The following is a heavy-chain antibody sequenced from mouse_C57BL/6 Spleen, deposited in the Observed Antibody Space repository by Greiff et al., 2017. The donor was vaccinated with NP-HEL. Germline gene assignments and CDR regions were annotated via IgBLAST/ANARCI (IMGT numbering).Heavy chain of an antibody. D-gene: IGHD3-3*01. CDR1: GYSITSGYY. CDR2: ISYDGSN. Sequence: ESGPGLVKPSQSLSLTCSVTGYSITSGYYWNWIRQFPGNKLEWMGYISYDGSNNYNPSLKNRISITRDTSKNQFFLKLNSVTTEDTATYYCARDRELGYAMDYWGQGTSVTVSS. CDR3: ARDRELGYAMDY. V-gene: IGHV3-6*01. J-gene: IGHJ4*01.